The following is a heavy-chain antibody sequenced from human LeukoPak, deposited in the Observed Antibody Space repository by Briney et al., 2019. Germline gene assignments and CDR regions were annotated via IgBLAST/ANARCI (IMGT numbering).Heavy chain of an antibody. J-gene: IGHJ6*03. Sequence: GASVKVSCKASGYTFTSYYMHWVRQAPGQGLEWMGIINPSGGSTSYAQKFQGRVTMTRDMSTSTVYMELSSLGSEDTAVYYCARVYVRDSMDVWGKGTTVTVSS. CDR3: ARVYVRDSMDV. CDR2: INPSGGST. V-gene: IGHV1-46*01. D-gene: IGHD3-10*02. CDR1: GYTFTSYY.